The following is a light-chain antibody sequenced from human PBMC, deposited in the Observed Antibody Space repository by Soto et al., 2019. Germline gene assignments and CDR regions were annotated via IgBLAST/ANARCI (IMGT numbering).Light chain of an antibody. V-gene: IGLV2-14*03. Sequence: QSALTQPASVSGSPGQSITISCTGTSSDIGGYNYVSWYQHHPGKAPQLIIFDVINRPSGVSNRFSGSKSGNTASLTIFGLQAEDEADYYCFSYTSTTIDVFGSGTKLTVL. CDR2: DVI. CDR3: FSYTSTTIDV. CDR1: SSDIGGYNY. J-gene: IGLJ1*01.